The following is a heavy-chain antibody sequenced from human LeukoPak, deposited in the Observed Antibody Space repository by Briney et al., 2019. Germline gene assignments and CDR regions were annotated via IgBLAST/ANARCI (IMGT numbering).Heavy chain of an antibody. CDR1: GFTFSNYW. V-gene: IGHV3-7*01. CDR3: ARILWFGEGPMDV. CDR2: IQQHGSET. D-gene: IGHD3-10*01. Sequence: PGGSLRLSCEGSGFTFSNYWMSWVRQAPGKGLEWVANIQQHGSETYYGDSVKGRFTISRDNAKNSLYLQMNSLRVEDTAVYYCARILWFGEGPMDVWGQGTTVAVSS. J-gene: IGHJ6*02.